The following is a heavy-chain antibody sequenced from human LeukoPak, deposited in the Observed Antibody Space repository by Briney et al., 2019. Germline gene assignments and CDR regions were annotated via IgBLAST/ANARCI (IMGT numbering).Heavy chain of an antibody. J-gene: IGHJ5*02. CDR1: GFTFSSYS. V-gene: IGHV3-48*01. D-gene: IGHD4-17*01. CDR3: ARVDYGDYVWFDP. Sequence: GGSLRLSCAASGFTFSSYSMNWVRQAPGRGLEWVSYISSSSSTIYYADSVKGRFTISRDNAKNSLYLQMNSLRAEDTAVYYCARVDYGDYVWFDPWGQGTLVTVSS. CDR2: ISSSSSTI.